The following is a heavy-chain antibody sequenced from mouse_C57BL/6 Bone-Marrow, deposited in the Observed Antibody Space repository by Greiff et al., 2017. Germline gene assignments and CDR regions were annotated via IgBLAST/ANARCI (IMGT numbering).Heavy chain of an antibody. Sequence: QVHVKQPGAELVKPGASVKLSCKASGYTFTSYWMQWVKQRPGQGLEWIGEIDPSDSYTNYNQKFKGKATLTVDTSSSTAYMQLSSLTSEDSAVYYCARRGYDSYWGQGTLVTVSA. CDR2: IDPSDSYT. CDR3: ARRGYDSY. V-gene: IGHV1-50*01. CDR1: GYTFTSYW. D-gene: IGHD2-4*01. J-gene: IGHJ3*01.